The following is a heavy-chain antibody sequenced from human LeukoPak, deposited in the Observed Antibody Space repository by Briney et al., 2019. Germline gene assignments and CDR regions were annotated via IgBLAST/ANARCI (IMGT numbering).Heavy chain of an antibody. Sequence: PGGSLRLSCAASGFTFSSYWMSWVRQAPGKGLEWVANIKRDGSEKYYVDSVKGRFTISRDNAKNSLYLQMNSLRAEDTAVYYCASLHKYYYDSSGYSFGAFDIWGQGTMVTVSS. CDR1: GFTFSSYW. CDR3: ASLHKYYYDSSGYSFGAFDI. CDR2: IKRDGSEK. D-gene: IGHD3-22*01. J-gene: IGHJ3*02. V-gene: IGHV3-7*01.